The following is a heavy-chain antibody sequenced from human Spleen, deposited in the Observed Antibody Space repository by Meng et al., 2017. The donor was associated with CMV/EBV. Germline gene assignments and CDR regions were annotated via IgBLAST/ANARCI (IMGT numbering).Heavy chain of an antibody. CDR2: IYYSGST. V-gene: IGHV4-39*02. CDR1: GGSISSSSYY. CDR3: ARDHDYGDYSLRFGF. Sequence: SETLSLTCTVSGGSISSSSYYWGWIRQPPGKGLEWIGSIYYSGSTYYNPSLKSRVTISVDTSKNQFSLKLSSVTAADTAVYYCARDHDYGDYSLRFGFWGQGTLVTVSS. J-gene: IGHJ5*01. D-gene: IGHD4-17*01.